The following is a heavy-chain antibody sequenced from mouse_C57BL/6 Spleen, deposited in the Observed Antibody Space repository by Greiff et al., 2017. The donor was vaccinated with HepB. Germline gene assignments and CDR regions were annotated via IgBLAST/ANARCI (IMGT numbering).Heavy chain of an antibody. D-gene: IGHD2-3*01. V-gene: IGHV1-53*01. Sequence: QVQLQQSGTELVKPGASVKLSCKASGYTFTSYWMHWVKQRPGQGLEWIGNINPSNGGTNYNEKFKSKATLTVDKSSSTAYMQLSSLTSEDSAVYYCSRYWLLRDYAVGYWGRGHSVTVSS. CDR2: INPSNGGT. CDR1: GYTFTSYW. CDR3: SRYWLLRDYAVGY. J-gene: IGHJ4*01.